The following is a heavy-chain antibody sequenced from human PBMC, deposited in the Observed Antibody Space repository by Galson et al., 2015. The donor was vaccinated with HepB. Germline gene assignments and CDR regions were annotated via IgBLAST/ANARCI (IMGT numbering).Heavy chain of an antibody. Sequence: SVKVSCKASGYTFTGYYMYWVRQAPGQGLEWMGRINPNSGGTNYAQRFQGRVTMTRDTSISTAYMELSGLRSDDTAVYYCTRGTFSSGYSPFDYWGQGTLVTVSS. D-gene: IGHD3-22*01. V-gene: IGHV1-2*06. CDR3: TRGTFSSGYSPFDY. CDR2: INPNSGGT. CDR1: GYTFTGYY. J-gene: IGHJ4*02.